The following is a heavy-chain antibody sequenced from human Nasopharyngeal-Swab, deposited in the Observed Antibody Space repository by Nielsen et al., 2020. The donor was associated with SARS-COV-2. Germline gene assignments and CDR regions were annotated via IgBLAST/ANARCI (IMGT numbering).Heavy chain of an antibody. D-gene: IGHD6-19*01. V-gene: IGHV3-23*01. CDR3: AKDLYAVAGPLFDY. J-gene: IGHJ4*02. Sequence: GESLKISCAASGFTFSSYAMSWVRQAPGKGLEWVSGINDSGDSTYDADSVKGRFTISRDNSKNTLYLQMNSLRAEDTAVYYCAKDLYAVAGPLFDYWGQGTLVTVSS. CDR1: GFTFSSYA. CDR2: INDSGDST.